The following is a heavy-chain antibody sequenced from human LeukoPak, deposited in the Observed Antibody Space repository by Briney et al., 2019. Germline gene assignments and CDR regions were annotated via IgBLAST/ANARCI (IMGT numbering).Heavy chain of an antibody. CDR2: IYYSGST. CDR1: GGSISSGDYY. CDR3: AREDAYFLAGLGY. D-gene: IGHD2-21*01. V-gene: IGHV4-30-4*08. Sequence: SQTLSLTCTVSGGSISSGDYYWSWIRQPPGKGLEWIGYIYYSGSTYYNPSLKSRVTISVDTSKNQFSLKLSSVTAADTAVYYCAREDAYFLAGLGYWGQGTLVTVSS. J-gene: IGHJ4*02.